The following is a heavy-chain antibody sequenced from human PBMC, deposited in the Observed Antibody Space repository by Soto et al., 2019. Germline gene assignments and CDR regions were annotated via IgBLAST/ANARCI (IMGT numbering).Heavy chain of an antibody. Sequence: PGESLKISCKGSGYRFAIYWISWVRQMPVKGLEWMGRIDPSDSYTNYSPSFQGHVNVSADKSISTAYLQWNSMKASDTAMYYCARQAAAGRAAFDYWGLGTLVTVSS. CDR2: IDPSDSYT. CDR1: GYRFAIYW. V-gene: IGHV5-10-1*01. J-gene: IGHJ4*02. D-gene: IGHD6-13*01. CDR3: ARQAAAGRAAFDY.